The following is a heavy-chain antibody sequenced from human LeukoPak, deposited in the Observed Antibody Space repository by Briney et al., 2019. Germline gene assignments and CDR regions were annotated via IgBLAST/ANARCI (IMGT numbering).Heavy chain of an antibody. CDR2: ISSSSSYI. D-gene: IGHD3-22*01. V-gene: IGHV3-21*01. Sequence: GGSLRLSCAASGFTFSSYSMNWVRQAPGKGLEWVSSISSSSSYIYYADSVKGRFTISRDNAKNSLYLQMNSLRAEDTAVYYCAKDDSPADYYDSSGYLDYWGQGTLVTVSS. CDR3: AKDDSPADYYDSSGYLDY. CDR1: GFTFSSYS. J-gene: IGHJ4*02.